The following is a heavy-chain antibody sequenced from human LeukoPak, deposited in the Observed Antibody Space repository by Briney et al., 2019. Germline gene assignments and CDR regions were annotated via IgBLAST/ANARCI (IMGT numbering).Heavy chain of an antibody. Sequence: KSSETPSLTCTVSGGSISSGGYYWSWIRQHPGKGLEWIGYIYYSGSTYYNPSLKSRVTISVDTSKNQFSLKLSSVTAADTAVYYCARLMGYCSGGSCYPRAFDIWGQGTMVTVSS. CDR1: GGSISSGGYY. J-gene: IGHJ3*02. CDR2: IYYSGST. V-gene: IGHV4-31*03. CDR3: ARLMGYCSGGSCYPRAFDI. D-gene: IGHD2-15*01.